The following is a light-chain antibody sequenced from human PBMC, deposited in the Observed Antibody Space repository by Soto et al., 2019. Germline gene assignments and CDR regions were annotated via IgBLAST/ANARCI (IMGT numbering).Light chain of an antibody. V-gene: IGKV1-39*01. J-gene: IGKJ1*01. Sequence: DIHMTQSPLFLSASLLHIVTITCRASQNIRTYLTWYQQKPGKGPTVLIYAASTLQRGVPSRFSGSTTGTDFTLTITGLQPEDSATYYCQQTLSVPRTFGLGTKV. CDR3: QQTLSVPRT. CDR1: QNIRTY. CDR2: AAS.